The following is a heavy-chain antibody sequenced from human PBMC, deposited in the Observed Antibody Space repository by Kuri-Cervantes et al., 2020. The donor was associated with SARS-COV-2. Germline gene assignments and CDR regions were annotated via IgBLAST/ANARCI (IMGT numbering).Heavy chain of an antibody. J-gene: IGHJ3*02. D-gene: IGHD3-10*01. CDR2: ISWDGGST. CDR3: AKERGYGYGFDI. V-gene: IGHV3-43D*03. CDR1: GFTFDDYA. Sequence: GESLKISCAASGFTFDDYAMHWVRQAPGKGLEWVSLISWDGGSTYYADSVRGRFTISRDNSKNSLYLQMNSLRAEDMAMYYCAKERGYGYGFDIWGQGTMVTVSS.